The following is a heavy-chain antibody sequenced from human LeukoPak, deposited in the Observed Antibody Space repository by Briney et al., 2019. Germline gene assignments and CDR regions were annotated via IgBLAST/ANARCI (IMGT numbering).Heavy chain of an antibody. CDR2: IKQDGSEK. CDR3: ARDWGVIVPGGPFDY. D-gene: IGHD3-16*02. CDR1: GFTFSSYW. Sequence: GGSLRLSCAASGFTFSSYWMSWVRQAPGKGLEWVANIKQDGSEKYYVDSVKGRFTISRDNAKNSLYLQMNSLRAEDTAVCYCARDWGVIVPGGPFDYWGQGTLVTVSS. J-gene: IGHJ4*02. V-gene: IGHV3-7*01.